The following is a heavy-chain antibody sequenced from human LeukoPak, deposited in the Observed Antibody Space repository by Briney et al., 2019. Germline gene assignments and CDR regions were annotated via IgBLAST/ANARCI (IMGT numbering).Heavy chain of an antibody. CDR1: GFTFDDYG. Sequence: GGSLRLSCAASGFTFDDYGMSWVRQAPGKGLEWVSGINWNGGSTGYADPVKGRFTISRDNAKNSPYLQMNSLRAEDTALYYCARGGTHYDFWSGYYTPPYYFDYWGQGTLVTVAS. CDR3: ARGGTHYDFWSGYYTPPYYFDY. D-gene: IGHD3-3*01. J-gene: IGHJ4*02. CDR2: INWNGGST. V-gene: IGHV3-20*04.